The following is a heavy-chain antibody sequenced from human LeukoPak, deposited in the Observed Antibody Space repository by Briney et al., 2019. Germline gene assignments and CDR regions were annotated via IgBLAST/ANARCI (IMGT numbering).Heavy chain of an antibody. Sequence: GGSLKISCQGFGYSSISYWIGWVRQIPGKGLEWMGIIYPGDSDTRYSPSLPGQVTISAHKTINTADLLWSSLMSSDTAMSSCAKPRGFGESFDQWGERTRHTVSS. CDR2: IYPGDSDT. D-gene: IGHD3-10*01. V-gene: IGHV5-51*01. CDR1: GYSSISYW. CDR3: AKPRGFGESFDQ. J-gene: IGHJ4*02.